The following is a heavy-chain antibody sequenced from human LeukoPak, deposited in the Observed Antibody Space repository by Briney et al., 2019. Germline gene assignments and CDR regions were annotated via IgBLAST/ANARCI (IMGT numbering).Heavy chain of an antibody. D-gene: IGHD5-12*01. V-gene: IGHV4-39*01. J-gene: IGHJ4*02. CDR3: ARHRYSGHDYPFDY. CDR1: GGSISSSSYY. CDR2: IYYSGST. Sequence: SETLSLTCTVSGGSISSSSYYWGWIRQPPGKGLEWIGSIYYSGSTYYNPSLKSRVTISVDTSKNQFSLKLSSVTAADTAVYYCARHRYSGHDYPFDYWGQGTLVTVSS.